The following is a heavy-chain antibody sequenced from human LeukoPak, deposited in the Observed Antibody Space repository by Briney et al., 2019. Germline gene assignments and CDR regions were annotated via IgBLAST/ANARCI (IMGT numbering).Heavy chain of an antibody. V-gene: IGHV3-23*01. CDR1: GITFSSFA. Sequence: AGGSLRLSCAVSGITFSSFAMNWVRQAPGKGLEWVSGISGTAGSTYYADSVKGRFTISRDNSKNTLYLLMSSLRAYDTAVYYCAKETSMQLWNYYYFDYWGQGALVTVSS. J-gene: IGHJ4*02. D-gene: IGHD3-10*01. CDR3: AKETSMQLWNYYYFDY. CDR2: ISGTAGST.